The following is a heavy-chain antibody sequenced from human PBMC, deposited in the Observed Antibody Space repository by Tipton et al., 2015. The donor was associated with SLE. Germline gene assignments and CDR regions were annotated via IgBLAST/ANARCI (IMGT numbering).Heavy chain of an antibody. CDR1: GGSISISDYY. D-gene: IGHD4-17*01. Sequence: TLSLTCTVSGGSISISDYYWGWIRQPPGKGLEWIGSIYYSGTTYYNLSLKSRVSISIDTSKNQFSLKLNSVTAADTALYYCAAMYGDARTNWFDSWGQGTLVTVSS. CDR3: AAMYGDARTNWFDS. CDR2: IYYSGTT. V-gene: IGHV4-39*07. J-gene: IGHJ5*01.